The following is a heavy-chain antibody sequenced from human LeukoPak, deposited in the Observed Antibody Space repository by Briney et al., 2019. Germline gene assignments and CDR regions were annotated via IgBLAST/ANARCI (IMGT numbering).Heavy chain of an antibody. CDR1: GFTFSSYA. J-gene: IGHJ4*02. Sequence: GGSLRLSCAASGFTFSSYAVSWVRQAPGKGLEWVSAISGSGGYTYYADSVEGRFTISRDNFKNTVYLQMDSLRAEDTAVYSCARGYCSSTACPPCDYWGQGTLVTVSS. CDR2: ISGSGGYT. V-gene: IGHV3-23*01. D-gene: IGHD2-2*01. CDR3: ARGYCSSTACPPCDY.